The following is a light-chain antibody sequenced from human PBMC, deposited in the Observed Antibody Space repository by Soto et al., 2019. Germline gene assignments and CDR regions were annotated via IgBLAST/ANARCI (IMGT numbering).Light chain of an antibody. Sequence: QSALTQPASVSGSPGQSITISCTGTSSDVGSYNLVSWYQQYSGKAPKLMIYEGSKRPSGVSNRFSGSKSGNTASLTISGLQAEDEADYYCCSYVDTTTWVFGGGTQLTVL. V-gene: IGLV2-23*01. J-gene: IGLJ3*02. CDR3: CSYVDTTTWV. CDR1: SSDVGSYNL. CDR2: EGS.